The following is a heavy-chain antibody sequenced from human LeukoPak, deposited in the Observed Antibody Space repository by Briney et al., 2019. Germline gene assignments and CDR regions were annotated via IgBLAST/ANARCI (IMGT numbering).Heavy chain of an antibody. Sequence: SETLSLTCTVSGGSISSYYWSWIRQPPGKGLEWIGYIYYSGSTNYNPSLKSRVTISVDTSKNQFSLKLSSVTAADTAVYYCARASHDYGDSLGAFDIWGQGTMVTVSS. D-gene: IGHD4-17*01. CDR2: IYYSGST. CDR3: ARASHDYGDSLGAFDI. CDR1: GGSISSYY. V-gene: IGHV4-59*01. J-gene: IGHJ3*02.